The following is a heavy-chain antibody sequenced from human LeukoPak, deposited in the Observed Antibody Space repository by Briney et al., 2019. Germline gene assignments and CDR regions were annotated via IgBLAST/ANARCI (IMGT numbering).Heavy chain of an antibody. J-gene: IGHJ4*02. CDR2: IYNIGST. CDR3: VRDVIR. V-gene: IGHV3-66*01. D-gene: IGHD2/OR15-2a*01. Sequence: GGSLRLSCAASGFTVSSNYMSWVRQAPGKGLEWVSVIYNIGSTFYADSVKGRFTISRDNSRDTLFLQMNSLRAEDTAVYYCVRDVIRRGQGTLVTVSS. CDR1: GFTVSSNY.